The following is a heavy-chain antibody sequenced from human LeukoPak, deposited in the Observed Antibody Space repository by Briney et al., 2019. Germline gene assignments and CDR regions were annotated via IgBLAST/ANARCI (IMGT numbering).Heavy chain of an antibody. CDR3: AAVSDSSALGGY. CDR1: GFTFTSSA. CDR2: IVVGSGNT. Sequence: ASVKVSCKASGFTFTSSAMQWVRQARGQRLEWIGWIVVGSGNTNNAQKFQERVTITRDMSTSTAYMELSSLRSEDTAVYYCAAVSDSSALGGYWGQGTLVTVSS. V-gene: IGHV1-58*02. J-gene: IGHJ4*02. D-gene: IGHD3-22*01.